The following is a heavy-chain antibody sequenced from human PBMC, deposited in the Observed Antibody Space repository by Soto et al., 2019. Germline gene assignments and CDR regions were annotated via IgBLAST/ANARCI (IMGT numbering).Heavy chain of an antibody. D-gene: IGHD2-21*02. Sequence: PWGSLRISCAPSVFSFSIYEMNWVRQAPGKGLEWVSHISGSGSTTHHAHSVKGRFTISRDNAKNSLYLQMNSLRVEDTAIYYCAREGGATSDAFDYWGQGTLFTVSS. CDR2: ISGSGSTT. CDR1: VFSFSIYE. V-gene: IGHV3-48*03. J-gene: IGHJ4*02. CDR3: AREGGATSDAFDY.